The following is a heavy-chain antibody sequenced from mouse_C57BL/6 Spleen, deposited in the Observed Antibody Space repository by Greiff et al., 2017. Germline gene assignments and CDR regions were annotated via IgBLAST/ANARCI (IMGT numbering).Heavy chain of an antibody. V-gene: IGHV1-72*01. Sequence: QVQLQQPGAELVKPGASVKLSCKASGYTFTSYWMHWVKQRPGRGLEWIGRIDPNSGGTKYNEKFKSKATLTVDKPSSTAYMQLSSLTSEDDAVYYCARSGGEYYGSSLAMDYGGQGTSVTVSS. CDR2: IDPNSGGT. J-gene: IGHJ4*01. CDR1: GYTFTSYW. CDR3: ARSGGEYYGSSLAMDY. D-gene: IGHD1-1*01.